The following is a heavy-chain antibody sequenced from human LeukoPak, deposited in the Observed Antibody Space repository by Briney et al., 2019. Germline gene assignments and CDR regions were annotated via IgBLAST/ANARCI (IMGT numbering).Heavy chain of an antibody. CDR3: ARGGPGAEILGFFNHGTFFDY. J-gene: IGHJ4*02. V-gene: IGHV1-8*01. CDR2: MNPNSGNT. D-gene: IGHD1-26*01. Sequence: GASVKVSCKASGYTFTSYDINWVRQATGQGLEWMGWMNPNSGNTGYAQKFQGRVTMTRDTSISTAYMELSSLRSEDTAVYYCARGGPGAEILGFFNHGTFFDYWGQGALVTVSS. CDR1: GYTFTSYD.